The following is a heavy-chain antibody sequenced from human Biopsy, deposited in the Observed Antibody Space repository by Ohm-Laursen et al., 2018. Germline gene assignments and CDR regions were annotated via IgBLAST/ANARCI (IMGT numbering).Heavy chain of an antibody. Sequence: GSLRLSCTASGVTLSGYGMNWVRQAPGKGLEWVSMIHGSGRTDYADPVKGRFTVSRDNSKDTVYLQMNALRVDDTAMYYCAGAGGHSFWGQGALVTVSS. CDR1: GVTLSGYG. CDR2: IHGSGRT. CDR3: AGAGGHSF. D-gene: IGHD3-16*01. V-gene: IGHV3-66*01. J-gene: IGHJ4*02.